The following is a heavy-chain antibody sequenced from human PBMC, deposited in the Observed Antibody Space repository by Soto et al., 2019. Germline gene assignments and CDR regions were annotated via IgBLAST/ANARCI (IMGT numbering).Heavy chain of an antibody. CDR3: ARGSALGIWDPFANFVH. CDR1: GFTFSGHS. Sequence: EVQLMESGGGLVQPGGSLRLSCDASGFTFSGHSFHWVRQAPGKGPDHVSSISSNGRNTFYANSVRDRFTISRDSSKNTLYLQMASLRVDDTAVYYCARGSALGIWDPFANFVHWGQGAHVTVSS. J-gene: IGHJ4*02. CDR2: ISSNGRNT. D-gene: IGHD7-27*01. V-gene: IGHV3-64*01.